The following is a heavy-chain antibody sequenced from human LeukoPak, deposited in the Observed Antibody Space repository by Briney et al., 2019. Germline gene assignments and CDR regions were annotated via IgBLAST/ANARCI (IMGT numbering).Heavy chain of an antibody. D-gene: IGHD3-10*01. V-gene: IGHV1-8*02. CDR2: MNPNSGNT. CDR1: GYTFTSYY. Sequence: ASVNVSCKAPGYTFTSYYMHWVRQATGQGLEWMGWMNPNSGNTGYAQKFQGRVTMTRNTSISTAYMELSSLRSEDTAVYYCAREWFGELLGYYGMDVWGQGTTVTVSS. J-gene: IGHJ6*02. CDR3: AREWFGELLGYYGMDV.